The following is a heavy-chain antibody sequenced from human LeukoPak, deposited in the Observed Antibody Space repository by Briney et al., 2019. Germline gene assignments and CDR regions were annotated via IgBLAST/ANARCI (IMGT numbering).Heavy chain of an antibody. CDR3: ARGRWELPPLGAFDI. CDR2: IYYSGST. D-gene: IGHD1-26*01. V-gene: IGHV4-59*08. CDR1: GGSIRSYY. J-gene: IGHJ3*02. Sequence: SETLSLTCTVSGGSIRSYYWSWIRQPPGKGLEWIGDIYYSGSTNYNPSLKSRVTISEDTSKNQFSLKLSSVTAADTAVYYCARGRWELPPLGAFDIWGQGTMVTVSS.